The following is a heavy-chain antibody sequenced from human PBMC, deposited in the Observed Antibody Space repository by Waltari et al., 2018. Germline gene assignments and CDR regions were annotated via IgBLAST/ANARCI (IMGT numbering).Heavy chain of an antibody. CDR2: IYHSGST. J-gene: IGHJ4*02. Sequence: QVQLQESGPGLVKPSETLSLTCAVSGYSISSGYYWGWIRQPPGKGREWIGRIYHSGSTYYNPSLKSRVTISVDTSKNQFSLKLSSVTAADTAVYYCARDLIQLWSRVDYWGQGTLVTVSS. D-gene: IGHD5-18*01. V-gene: IGHV4-38-2*02. CDR3: ARDLIQLWSRVDY. CDR1: GYSISSGYY.